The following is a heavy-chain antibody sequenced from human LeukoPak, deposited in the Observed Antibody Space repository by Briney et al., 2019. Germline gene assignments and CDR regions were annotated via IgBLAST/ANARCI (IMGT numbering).Heavy chain of an antibody. J-gene: IGHJ4*02. CDR2: IWYDGSNK. CDR1: GFTFSSYG. CDR3: ARATYNWNFQSDY. V-gene: IGHV3-33*01. Sequence: GRSLRLSCAASGFTFSSYGMDWVRQAPGKGLEWVAAIWYDGSNKHYADSVKGRFTISRDNSKNTLYLQMNSLRAEDTAVYYCARATYNWNFQSDYWGQGTLVTVSS. D-gene: IGHD1-7*01.